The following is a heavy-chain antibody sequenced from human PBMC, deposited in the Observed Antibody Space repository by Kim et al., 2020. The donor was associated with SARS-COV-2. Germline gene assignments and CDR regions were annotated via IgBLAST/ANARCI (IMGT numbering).Heavy chain of an antibody. CDR2: IYPGDSDT. D-gene: IGHD2-2*01. CDR1: GYSFTSYW. J-gene: IGHJ6*02. CDR3: ARHQMPGEHNYYYYGMDV. Sequence: GESLKISCKGSGYSFTSYWIGWVRQMPGKGLEWMGIIYPGDSDTRYSPSFQGQVTISADKSISTAYLQWSSLKASDTAMYYCARHQMPGEHNYYYYGMDVWGQGTTVTVSS. V-gene: IGHV5-51*01.